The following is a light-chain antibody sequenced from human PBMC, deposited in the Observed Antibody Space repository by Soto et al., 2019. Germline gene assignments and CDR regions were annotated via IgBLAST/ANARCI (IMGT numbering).Light chain of an antibody. CDR1: SSYIGDYNY. V-gene: IGLV2-8*01. J-gene: IGLJ1*01. CDR2: EVT. Sequence: QSVLTQPPSASGSPGQSVTFSCTGTSSYIGDYNYVSWYQQHPGKAPKLMIYEVTKRPSGVPDRFSGSKSGNTASLTVSGPQADDEADYYCSSYAGNHNYVFGTGTKVTVL. CDR3: SSYAGNHNYV.